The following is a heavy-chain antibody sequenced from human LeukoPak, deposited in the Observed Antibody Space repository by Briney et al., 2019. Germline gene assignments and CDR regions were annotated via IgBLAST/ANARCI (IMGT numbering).Heavy chain of an antibody. J-gene: IGHJ2*01. D-gene: IGHD4-17*01. CDR2: INHSGST. CDR3: ARDLTVTTFDGYFDL. CDR1: GGSFSGYY. Sequence: SETLSLTCAVYGGSFSGYYWSWIRQPPGKGLEWIGEINHSGSTNYNPSLKSRVTISVDTSKNQFSLKLSSVTAADTAVYYCARDLTVTTFDGYFDLWGRGTLVTVSS. V-gene: IGHV4-34*01.